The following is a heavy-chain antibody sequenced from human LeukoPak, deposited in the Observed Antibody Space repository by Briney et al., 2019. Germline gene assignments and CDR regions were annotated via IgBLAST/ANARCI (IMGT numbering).Heavy chain of an antibody. V-gene: IGHV1-18*01. CDR2: ICAYNGNT. Sequence: GTSLKVSCKASGYTVTSYGISWVRQAPGQGLDWMGWICAYNGNTNYAQKLQGRVTMTTDTSTSTAYMELRSLRSDDTAVYYCARGGDGYNDDAFDIWGQGTMVTVSS. D-gene: IGHD5-24*01. CDR1: GYTVTSYG. J-gene: IGHJ3*02. CDR3: ARGGDGYNDDAFDI.